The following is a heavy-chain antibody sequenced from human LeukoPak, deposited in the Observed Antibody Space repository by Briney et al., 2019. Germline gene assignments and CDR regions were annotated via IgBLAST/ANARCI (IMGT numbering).Heavy chain of an antibody. Sequence: PGGSLRLSCAASGFTFNTYWMSWVRQAPGKGLEWVSAISGSGGSTYYADSVKGRFTISRDNSKNTLYLQMNSLRAEDTAVYYCAKVKGYYDSSGYFYYFDYWGQGTLVTVSS. J-gene: IGHJ4*02. CDR1: GFTFNTYW. CDR2: ISGSGGST. CDR3: AKVKGYYDSSGYFYYFDY. D-gene: IGHD3-22*01. V-gene: IGHV3-23*01.